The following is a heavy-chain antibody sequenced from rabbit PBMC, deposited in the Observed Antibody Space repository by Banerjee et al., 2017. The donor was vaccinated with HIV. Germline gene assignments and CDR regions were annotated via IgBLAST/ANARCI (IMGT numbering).Heavy chain of an antibody. CDR2: IYGAGSGST. D-gene: IGHD4-1*01. V-gene: IGHV1S40*01. CDR1: GFDFSNNA. J-gene: IGHJ4*01. Sequence: QSLEESGGDLVKPGASLTLTCTASGFDFSNNAMCWVRQAPGKGLEWIGCIYGAGSGSTYYASWAKGRFTISKTSSTTVTLQMTSLTAADTATYFCARDSDSCDFVWGPGTLVTVS. CDR3: ARDSDSCDFV.